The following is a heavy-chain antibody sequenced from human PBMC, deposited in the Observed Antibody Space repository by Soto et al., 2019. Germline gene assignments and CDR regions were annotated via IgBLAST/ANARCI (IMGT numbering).Heavy chain of an antibody. CDR1: GFTFSSYG. CDR3: ARLAITIFGVVIDIAAGYYGMDV. Sequence: QVQLVESGGGVVQPGRSLRLSCAASGFTFSSYGMHWVRQAPGKGLEWVAVIWDDGSNKYYADSVKGRFTISRDNSKNTLYLQMNSLRAEDTAVYYCARLAITIFGVVIDIAAGYYGMDVWGQGTTVTVSS. D-gene: IGHD3-3*01. J-gene: IGHJ6*02. V-gene: IGHV3-33*01. CDR2: IWDDGSNK.